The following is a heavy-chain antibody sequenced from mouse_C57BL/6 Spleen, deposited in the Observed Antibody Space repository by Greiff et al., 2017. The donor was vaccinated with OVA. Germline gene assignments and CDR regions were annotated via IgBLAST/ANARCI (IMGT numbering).Heavy chain of an antibody. D-gene: IGHD2-2*01. V-gene: IGHV3-6*01. J-gene: IGHJ2*01. CDR3: ASTMVTTRYFDY. CDR2: ISYDGSN. Sequence: EVKLQESGPGLVKPSQSLSLTCSVTGYSITSGYYWNWIRQFPGNKLEWMGYISYDGSNNYNPSLKNRISITRDTSKNQFFLKLNSVTTEDTATYYCASTMVTTRYFDYWGQGTTLTVSS. CDR1: GYSITSGYY.